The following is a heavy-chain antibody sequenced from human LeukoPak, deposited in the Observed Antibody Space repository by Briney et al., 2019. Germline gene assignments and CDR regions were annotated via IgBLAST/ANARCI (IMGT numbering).Heavy chain of an antibody. V-gene: IGHV3-30*03. CDR3: ARGWLVRGDDAFDI. D-gene: IGHD6-19*01. J-gene: IGHJ3*02. CDR2: ISYDGSNK. Sequence: GGSLRLSCAASGFTFSTYSMNWVRQAPGKGLEWVAVISYDGSNKYYADSVKGRFTISRDNSKNTLYLQMNSLRAEDTAVYYCARGWLVRGDDAFDIWGQGTMVTVSS. CDR1: GFTFSTYS.